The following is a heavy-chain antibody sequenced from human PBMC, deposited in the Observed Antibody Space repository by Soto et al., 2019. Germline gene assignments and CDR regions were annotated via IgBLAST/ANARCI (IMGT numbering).Heavy chain of an antibody. J-gene: IGHJ5*02. D-gene: IGHD6-19*01. CDR2: IYHSGST. Sequence: SGTLSLTCAFSGYSISSGYYWGWIRQPPGKGLEWIGSIYHSGSTYYNPSLKSRVTISVDTSKNQFSLKLSSVTAADTAVYYCARDGLSSGQNGFDPWGQGTLVTVSS. CDR3: ARDGLSSGQNGFDP. CDR1: GYSISSGYY. V-gene: IGHV4-38-2*02.